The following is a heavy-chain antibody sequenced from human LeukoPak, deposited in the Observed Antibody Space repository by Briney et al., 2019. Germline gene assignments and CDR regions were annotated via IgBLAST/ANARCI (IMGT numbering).Heavy chain of an antibody. V-gene: IGHV1-2*02. Sequence: GASVKVSCKASGYTFTGYYMHWVRQAPGQGLEWMGWINPNSGGTNYAQKFQGRVAMTRDTSISTAYMELSRLRSDDTAVYYCASVFGLGDPYFDYWGQGTLVTVSS. CDR2: INPNSGGT. D-gene: IGHD3-16*01. CDR1: GYTFTGYY. J-gene: IGHJ4*02. CDR3: ASVFGLGDPYFDY.